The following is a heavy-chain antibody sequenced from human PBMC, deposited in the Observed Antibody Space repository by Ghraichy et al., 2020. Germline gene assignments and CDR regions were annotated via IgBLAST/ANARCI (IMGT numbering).Heavy chain of an antibody. J-gene: IGHJ5*02. D-gene: IGHD3-22*01. CDR3: ARVLVLDSSGYTNWFDP. CDR1: GYTFTSYG. Sequence: ASVKVSCKASGYTFTSYGISWVRQAPGQGLEWMGWISAYNGNTNYAQKLQGRVTMTTDTSTSTAYMELRSLRSDDTAVYYCARVLVLDSSGYTNWFDPWGQGTLVTVSS. CDR2: ISAYNGNT. V-gene: IGHV1-18*04.